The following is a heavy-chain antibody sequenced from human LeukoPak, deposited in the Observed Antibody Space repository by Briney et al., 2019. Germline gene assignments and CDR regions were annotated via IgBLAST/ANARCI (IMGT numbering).Heavy chain of an antibody. J-gene: IGHJ4*02. CDR2: IRDDGGEI. CDR1: GFIFSSYW. V-gene: IGHV3-7*01. D-gene: IGHD1-26*01. Sequence: GGSLRLSCAASGFIFSSYWMTWVRQAPGKGLEWVANIRDDGGEIYYVDSVKGRFTISRDNAKSSLFLQMNSLRAEDAAVYYCARDKPRGSYYGSIFDSWGQGTLVTVSS. CDR3: ARDKPRGSYYGSIFDS.